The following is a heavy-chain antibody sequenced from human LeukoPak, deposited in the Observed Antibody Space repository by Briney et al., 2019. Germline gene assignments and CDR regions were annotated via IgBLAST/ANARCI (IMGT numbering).Heavy chain of an antibody. CDR3: ARLRGSGITRNWFDP. J-gene: IGHJ5*02. Sequence: PSETLSLTCAVSGGSISSGGYSWSWIRQPPGKGLEWIGYIYYSGSTYYNPSLKSRVTISVDTSKNQFSLKLSSVTAADTAVYYCARLRGSGITRNWFDPWGQGTLVTVSS. D-gene: IGHD3-10*01. V-gene: IGHV4-61*08. CDR1: GGSISSGGYS. CDR2: IYYSGST.